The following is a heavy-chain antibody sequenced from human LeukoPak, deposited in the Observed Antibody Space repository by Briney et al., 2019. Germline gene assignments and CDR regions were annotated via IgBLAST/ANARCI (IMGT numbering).Heavy chain of an antibody. CDR3: ASGECSGGSCYALAGY. Sequence: SETLSLTCTVSGGSISSYYWSWIRQPPGKGLEWIGYIYHSGSTNYNPSLKSRVTISVDTSRNQFSLKLSSVTAADTAVYYCASGECSGGSCYALAGYWGQGTLVTVSS. J-gene: IGHJ4*02. CDR1: GGSISSYY. V-gene: IGHV4-59*01. D-gene: IGHD2-15*01. CDR2: IYHSGST.